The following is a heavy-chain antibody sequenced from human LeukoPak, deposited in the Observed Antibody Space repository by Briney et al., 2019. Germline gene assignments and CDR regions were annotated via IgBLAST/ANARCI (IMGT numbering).Heavy chain of an antibody. Sequence: GGSLRLSCAASGFTFSSYAMHWVRQAPGKGLEWVAVISYDGSNKYYADSVKGRFTISRDNSKNTLYLQMNSLRAEDTAVYYCARDLTSGWYSFDYWGQGTLVTVSS. CDR3: ARDLTSGWYSFDY. CDR2: ISYDGSNK. D-gene: IGHD6-19*01. V-gene: IGHV3-30*04. J-gene: IGHJ4*02. CDR1: GFTFSSYA.